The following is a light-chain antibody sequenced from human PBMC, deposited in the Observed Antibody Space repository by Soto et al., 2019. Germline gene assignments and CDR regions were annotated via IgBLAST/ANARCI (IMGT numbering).Light chain of an antibody. CDR3: SSYSSTDTLYV. J-gene: IGLJ1*01. Sequence: QSVLTQPASVSGSPRQSITISCTGTRSDIGSYNYVSWYQVHPGKAAKLIIYEVSSRPSGVPDRFSGSKSGNTASLMISGLQADDEAHYYCSSYSSTDTLYVFGTGTKVTVL. V-gene: IGLV2-14*01. CDR1: RSDIGSYNY. CDR2: EVS.